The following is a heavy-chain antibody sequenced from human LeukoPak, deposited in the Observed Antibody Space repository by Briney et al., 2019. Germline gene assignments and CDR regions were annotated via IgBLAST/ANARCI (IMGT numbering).Heavy chain of an antibody. J-gene: IGHJ4*02. D-gene: IGHD3-10*01. CDR1: GLNFRKSW. CDR3: TRWGDTWGFDF. Sequence: PGGSLRLSCVASGLNFRKSWMTWGRQAPGRGLEWVANINDDGSNKYYVDSVKGRFTISRDNAKNSLFLEMNNLRTEDTAVYYCTRWGDTWGFDFWGQGILVSVSS. CDR2: INDDGSNK. V-gene: IGHV3-7*01.